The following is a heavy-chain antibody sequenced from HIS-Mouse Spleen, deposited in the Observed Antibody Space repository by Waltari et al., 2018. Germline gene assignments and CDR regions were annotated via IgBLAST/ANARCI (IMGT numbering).Heavy chain of an antibody. J-gene: IGHJ4*02. CDR3: AKASSGWLDY. CDR1: GFTVRSYG. D-gene: IGHD6-19*01. Sequence: QVQLVESGGGVVQPGRSLRLSCAASGFTVRSYGMHWVRQAPGKGLEWVAVISYDGSNKYYADSVKGRFTISRDNSKNTLYLQMNSLRAEDTAVYYCAKASSGWLDYWGQGTLVTVSS. CDR2: ISYDGSNK. V-gene: IGHV3-30*18.